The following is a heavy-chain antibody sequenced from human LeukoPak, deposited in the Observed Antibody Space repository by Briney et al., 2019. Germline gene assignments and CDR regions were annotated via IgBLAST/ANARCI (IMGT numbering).Heavy chain of an antibody. D-gene: IGHD7-27*01. V-gene: IGHV2-70*11. Sequence: KSGPTLVNPTQTLTLTCNFSGFSLSTSGMGVSWIRQPPGKALESLARIDWDDDKYYSTSLKTRLTISKDTSKNQVVLTMTNMDPVDTATYYCARTHKTGDRTLYYFDYWGQGTLVTVSS. CDR3: ARTHKTGDRTLYYFDY. CDR1: GFSLSTSGMG. CDR2: IDWDDDK. J-gene: IGHJ4*02.